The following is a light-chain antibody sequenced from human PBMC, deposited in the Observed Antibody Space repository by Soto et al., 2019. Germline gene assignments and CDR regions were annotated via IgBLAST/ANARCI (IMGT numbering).Light chain of an antibody. Sequence: QSALTQPPSVSGSPGQSVTISCTGTSTDFVSYNRVSWYQQPPGTAPKLIIYEASNRPSGVPDRFSGSKSGNTASLTISGLQAADEADYYCSLYTRENTYVFVNGTKVTV. J-gene: IGLJ1*01. CDR3: SLYTRENTYV. CDR2: EAS. V-gene: IGLV2-18*01. CDR1: STDFVSYNR.